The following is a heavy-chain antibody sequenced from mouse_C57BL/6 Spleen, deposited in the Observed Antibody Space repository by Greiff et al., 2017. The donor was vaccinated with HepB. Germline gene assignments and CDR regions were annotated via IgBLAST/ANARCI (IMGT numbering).Heavy chain of an antibody. CDR1: GYTFTSYW. V-gene: IGHV1-50*01. J-gene: IGHJ3*01. D-gene: IGHD2-2*01. CDR2: IDPSDSYT. CDR3: ARGRVTTDGFAY. Sequence: QVQLKESGAELVKPGASVKLSCKASGYTFTSYWMQWVKQRPGQGLEWIGEIDPSDSYTNYNQKFKGKATLTVDTSSSTAYMQLSSLTSEDSAVYYCARGRVTTDGFAYWGQGTLVTVSA.